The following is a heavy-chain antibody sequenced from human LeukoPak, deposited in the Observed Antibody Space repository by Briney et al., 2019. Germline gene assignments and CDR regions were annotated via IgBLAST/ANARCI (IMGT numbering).Heavy chain of an antibody. V-gene: IGHV4-39*01. D-gene: IGHD3-10*02. J-gene: IGHJ5*02. CDR2: IYYSGST. Sequence: PSETPSLTCTVSGGSISSSSYYWGWIRQPPGKGLEWIGSIYYSGSTYYNPSLKSRVTISVDTSKNQFSLKLSSVTAADTAVYYCARGTMIGALYWFDPWGQGTLVTVSS. CDR3: ARGTMIGALYWFDP. CDR1: GGSISSSSYY.